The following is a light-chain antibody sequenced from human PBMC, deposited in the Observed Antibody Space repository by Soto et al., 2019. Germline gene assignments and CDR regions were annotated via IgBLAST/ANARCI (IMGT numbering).Light chain of an antibody. CDR2: DAS. CDR1: HDINKN. CDR3: QQYESLPLT. Sequence: DIHMTQSPSSLSASVGDIFTITCQASHDINKNLIWYQQKPGKDHKLLIYDASDLETGVPSRFSGSGSGTGFTFTISRLHTEDFATYYCQQYESLPLTFGPGTRLEI. V-gene: IGKV1-33*01. J-gene: IGKJ5*01.